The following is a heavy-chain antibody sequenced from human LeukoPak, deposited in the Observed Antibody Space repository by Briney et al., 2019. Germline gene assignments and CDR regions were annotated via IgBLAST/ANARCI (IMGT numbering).Heavy chain of an antibody. V-gene: IGHV3-21*01. J-gene: IGHJ6*03. CDR2: ISSSSSYI. CDR1: GFTFSSYS. CDR3: ARSQWPKGDYYYYYMDV. Sequence: VGSLRLSCAASGFTFSSYSMNWVRQAPGKGLEWVSSISSSSSYIYYADSVKGRFTISRDNAKNSLYLQMNSLRAEDTAVYYCARSQWPKGDYYYYYMDVWGKGTTVTVSS. D-gene: IGHD6-19*01.